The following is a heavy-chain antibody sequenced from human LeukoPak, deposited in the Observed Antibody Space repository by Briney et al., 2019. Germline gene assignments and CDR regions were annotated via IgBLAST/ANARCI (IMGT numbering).Heavy chain of an antibody. CDR2: ISSSGSTI. CDR1: GFTFSDYF. V-gene: IGHV3-11*01. CDR3: ARDSAILGIFFDS. J-gene: IGHJ4*02. Sequence: GGSLRLSCAASGFTFSDYFMNWIRQAPGKGLEWVSYISSSGSTIYYADSVKGRFTMSRDNSKNSLFLQMNSLRAEDTAVYYCARDSAILGIFFDSWGQGTLVTVSS. D-gene: IGHD2/OR15-2a*01.